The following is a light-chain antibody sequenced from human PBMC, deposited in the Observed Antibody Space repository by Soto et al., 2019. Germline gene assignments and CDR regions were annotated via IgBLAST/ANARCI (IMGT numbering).Light chain of an antibody. CDR2: GAS. V-gene: IGKV3-15*01. J-gene: IGKJ1*01. Sequence: EIAMTQPPDTLSVSPGERATLSCRASHIVSSNLAWYQHKAGQAPRLLIYGASTRATGIPARFSGSGYGTEFSLTISSLQSEDFAVYYCQQYKNWPWTFGQGTKVDI. CDR3: QQYKNWPWT. CDR1: HIVSSN.